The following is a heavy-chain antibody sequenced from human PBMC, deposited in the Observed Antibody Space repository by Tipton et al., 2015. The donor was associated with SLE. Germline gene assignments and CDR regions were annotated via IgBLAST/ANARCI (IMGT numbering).Heavy chain of an antibody. CDR1: GGSFSGYY. V-gene: IGHV4-34*01. CDR3: ARTGGEYCSGGSGRGWFAP. J-gene: IGHJ5*02. Sequence: LRLSCAVYGGSFSGYYWSWIRQPPGQGLERIGDIHHSGSTNYNPSLTSRVTISVDTSKNQFSLKLSSVTAADTAVYYCARTGGEYCSGGSGRGWFAPWGQGTLVTVSS. CDR2: IHHSGST. D-gene: IGHD2-15*01.